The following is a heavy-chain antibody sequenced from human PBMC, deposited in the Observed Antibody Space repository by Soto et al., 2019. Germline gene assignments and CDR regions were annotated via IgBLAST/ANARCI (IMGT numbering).Heavy chain of an antibody. CDR3: ATTGMGLTLYYYYHGMDV. D-gene: IGHD1-26*01. Sequence: EVQLVESGGGLVQPGGSLRLSCAASGFSVSTNYMTWVRQAPGKGLEWVSVMFYGGSTYYAASVKGRFTISRDDSKNTLYLQMHSLRAEYTAAYYWATTGMGLTLYYYYHGMDVWGQGTTVTVSS. CDR2: MFYGGST. J-gene: IGHJ6*02. V-gene: IGHV3-66*01. CDR1: GFSVSTNY.